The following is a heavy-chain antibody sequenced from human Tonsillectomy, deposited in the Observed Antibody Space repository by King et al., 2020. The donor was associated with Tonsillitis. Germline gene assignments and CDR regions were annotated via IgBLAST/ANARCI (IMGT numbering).Heavy chain of an antibody. CDR1: RYTLTHRY. Sequence: QLVQSGAEVRKTGSSVKVSCKASRYTLTHRYLHWVRQAPGQALEWMGWITPFNGNTNYAQKFQDRVTITRDRSMSTAYMELFSLRSEDTAMYYCASHDYGEKIWFDPGGQGTLVPVSS. D-gene: IGHD4-17*01. CDR3: ASHDYGEKIWFDP. V-gene: IGHV1-45*02. CDR2: ITPFNGNT. J-gene: IGHJ5*02.